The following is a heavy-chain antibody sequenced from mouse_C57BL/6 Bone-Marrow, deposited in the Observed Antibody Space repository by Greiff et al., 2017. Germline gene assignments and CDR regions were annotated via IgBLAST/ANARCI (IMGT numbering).Heavy chain of an antibody. CDR3: AREYYYGSSYAMDY. Sequence: LQQSGAELVRPGASVKMSCKASGYTFTSYNMHWVKQTPRQGLEWIGAIYPGNGDTSSNQKFKGKATLTVDKSSSTAYMQLSSLTSEDSAVYFCAREYYYGSSYAMDYWGQGTSVTVSS. J-gene: IGHJ4*01. V-gene: IGHV1-12*01. CDR1: GYTFTSYN. CDR2: IYPGNGDT. D-gene: IGHD1-1*01.